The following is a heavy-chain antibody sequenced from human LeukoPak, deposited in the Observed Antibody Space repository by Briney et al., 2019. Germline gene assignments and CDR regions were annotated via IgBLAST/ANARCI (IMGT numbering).Heavy chain of an antibody. CDR2: ISYDGSNK. Sequence: PGGSLRLSCAASGFTFSSYGMHWVRQAPGKGLEWVAVISYDGSNKYYADSVKGRFTISRDNSKNTLYLQMNSLRAEDTAVYYCAKSSSWYGPTLDYWGRGTLVTVPS. CDR3: AKSSSWYGPTLDY. V-gene: IGHV3-30*18. D-gene: IGHD6-13*01. J-gene: IGHJ4*02. CDR1: GFTFSSYG.